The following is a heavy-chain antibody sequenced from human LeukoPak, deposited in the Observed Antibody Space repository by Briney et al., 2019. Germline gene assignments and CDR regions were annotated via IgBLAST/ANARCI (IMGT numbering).Heavy chain of an antibody. V-gene: IGHV3-66*04. CDR3: ARHSSGWYYFDY. J-gene: IGHJ4*02. CDR2: IYSGGST. Sequence: GGSLRLSCGASGFSVSTNYMSWVRQAPERGLEWVSIIYSGGSTYYADSVKGRFTISRDNSKNTLYLQMSSLRAEDTAVYYCARHSSGWYYFDYWGQGTLVTVSS. CDR1: GFSVSTNY. D-gene: IGHD6-19*01.